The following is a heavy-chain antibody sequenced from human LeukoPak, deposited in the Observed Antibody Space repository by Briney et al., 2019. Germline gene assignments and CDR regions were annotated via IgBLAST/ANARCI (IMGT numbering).Heavy chain of an antibody. V-gene: IGHV3-23*01. CDR3: AKEPHYDILTGYYDY. J-gene: IGHJ4*02. D-gene: IGHD3-9*01. Sequence: GGSLRLSCAASGFTFSSYAMSWVRQAPGKGLEWVSAISGSGGSTYYADSVKGRFTISRDNSKNTLYLQMNSLRAEDTAIYYCAKEPHYDILTGYYDYWGQGTLVTVSS. CDR2: ISGSGGST. CDR1: GFTFSSYA.